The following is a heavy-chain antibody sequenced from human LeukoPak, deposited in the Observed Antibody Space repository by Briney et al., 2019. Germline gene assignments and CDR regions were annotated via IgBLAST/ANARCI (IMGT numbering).Heavy chain of an antibody. V-gene: IGHV3-53*01. J-gene: IGHJ2*01. Sequence: GRSLRLSCSASGFTVGTNYINWVRQAPGKGLDWVSFIYSCCTTYYTDSVKGRFTISRDNSKNTLYLQMNSLRVEDTAVYYCARVGDHYHWYFDLWGRGALVTVSS. CDR2: IYSCCTT. CDR1: GFTVGTNY. CDR3: ARVGDHYHWYFDL. D-gene: IGHD3-10*01.